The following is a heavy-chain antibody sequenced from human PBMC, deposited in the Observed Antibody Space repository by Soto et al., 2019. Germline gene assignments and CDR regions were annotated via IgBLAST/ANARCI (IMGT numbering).Heavy chain of an antibody. D-gene: IGHD1-26*01. CDR1: GGTISNSSYH. CDR2: IHYSGTT. CDR3: ARQKPLLY. Sequence: SETLCLTCTVAGGTISNSSYHWGWIRQPPGKGLEWIGSIHYSGTTYYNPSLKSRVTISVDTSKNHFSLKLSSVTAADTAVYYCARQKPLLYWGQGTLVTVSS. J-gene: IGHJ4*02. V-gene: IGHV4-39*01.